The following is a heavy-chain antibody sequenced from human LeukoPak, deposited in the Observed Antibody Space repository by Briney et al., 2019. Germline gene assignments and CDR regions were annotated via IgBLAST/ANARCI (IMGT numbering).Heavy chain of an antibody. CDR1: GGTFSSYA. CDR3: AKGGYCSSTSCYSYYYYYMDV. V-gene: IGHV1-69*13. Sequence: SVKVSCKASGGTFSSYAISWVRQAPGQGLEWMGGIIPIFGTANYAQKFQGRVTITADESTSTAYMELSSLRSEDTAVYYCAKGGYCSSTSCYSYYYYYMDVWGKGTTVTVSS. J-gene: IGHJ6*03. D-gene: IGHD2-2*02. CDR2: IIPIFGTA.